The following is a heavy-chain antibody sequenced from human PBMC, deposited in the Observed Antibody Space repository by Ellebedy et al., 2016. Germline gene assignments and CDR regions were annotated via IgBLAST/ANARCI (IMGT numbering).Heavy chain of an antibody. CDR2: IYSGGTT. J-gene: IGHJ5*02. CDR3: AIPFGIGGSNWFDP. V-gene: IGHV4-39*02. D-gene: IGHD1-26*01. CDR1: GGSISSTSYY. Sequence: SETLSLTCTVSGGSISSTSYYWGWIRQSPGKGLEWIGSIYSGGTTYYNPSLKSRVTISVDTSKNHFSLKLTSVTAADTAVYYCAIPFGIGGSNWFDPWGQGTLVTVSS.